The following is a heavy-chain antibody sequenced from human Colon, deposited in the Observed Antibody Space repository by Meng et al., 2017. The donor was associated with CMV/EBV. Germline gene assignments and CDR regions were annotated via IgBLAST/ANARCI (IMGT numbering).Heavy chain of an antibody. CDR3: ACADPSVAMYYFDY. CDR2: IYYTGSV. Sequence: SETPSLTCNVSGGSISTYSWTWIRQPPGKGLEWIGNIYYTGSVNYNPSLKSRLTIPVDTAKNQFSLKLSSVTAADTASYYGACADPSVAMYYFDYWGQGTLVTVSS. V-gene: IGHV4-59*13. J-gene: IGHJ4*02. CDR1: GGSISTYS. D-gene: IGHD5-12*01.